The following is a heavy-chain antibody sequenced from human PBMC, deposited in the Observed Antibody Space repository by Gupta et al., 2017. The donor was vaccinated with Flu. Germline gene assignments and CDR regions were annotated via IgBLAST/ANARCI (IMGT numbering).Heavy chain of an antibody. J-gene: IGHJ4*02. CDR2: ISYHGRDE. D-gene: IGHD4-17*01. CDR1: GFTFSNYG. CDR3: AKDHLVATVTTPGY. V-gene: IGHV3-30*18. Sequence: QVQLVESGGGVVQPGRSLRLSCVVSGFTFSNYGMHWVRQAPGKGLEVVAVISYHGRDEYYADSVKGRFTSSRDNSKNTLYLQMDSLRAEDTAVYYCAKDHLVATVTTPGYWGQGTLVTVSS.